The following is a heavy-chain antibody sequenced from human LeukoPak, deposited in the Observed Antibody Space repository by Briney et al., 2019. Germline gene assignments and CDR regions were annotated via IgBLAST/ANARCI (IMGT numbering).Heavy chain of an antibody. CDR1: GFTFSDYG. CDR3: ARWTGTGASEY. CDR2: ISSRRTYI. J-gene: IGHJ4*02. V-gene: IGHV3-21*01. D-gene: IGHD3/OR15-3a*01. Sequence: GGSLRLSCAASGFTFSDYGMNWVRQAPGKGLEWVSSISSRRTYIYYADSVKGRFTISRDNGKNSLYLQMNSLRAEDTAVYYCARWTGTGASEYWGQGTLVTVSS.